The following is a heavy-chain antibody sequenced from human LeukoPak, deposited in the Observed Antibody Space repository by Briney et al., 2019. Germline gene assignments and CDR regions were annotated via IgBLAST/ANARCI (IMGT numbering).Heavy chain of an antibody. J-gene: IGHJ2*01. CDR1: GGSIRSDY. D-gene: IGHD1-1*01. CDR2: IPYSGST. V-gene: IGHV4-59*08. CDR3: ARAVGVGRGTYFDL. Sequence: PSETLSLTCTVSGGSIRSDYWSWIRQPPGKGLEWIGYIPYSGSTNYNPSLKSRVTISVDTSKNQFSLKLSSVTAADTAVYSCARAVGVGRGTYFDLWGRGTLVTVSS.